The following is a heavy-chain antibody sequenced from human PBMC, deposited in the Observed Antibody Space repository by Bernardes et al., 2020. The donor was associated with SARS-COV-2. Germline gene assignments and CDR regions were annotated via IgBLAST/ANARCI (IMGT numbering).Heavy chain of an antibody. J-gene: IGHJ6*02. Sequence: SETLSLTCTVSGGSIRSYYWSWIRQPPGKGLEWIGYIYHSGSTNYNPSLKSRVTISVDTSKDQFSLKLSSVTAADTAVYYCARGGATVFYNYYGMDVWGQGTTVTVSS. CDR2: IYHSGST. D-gene: IGHD1-26*01. CDR1: GGSIRSYY. CDR3: ARGGATVFYNYYGMDV. V-gene: IGHV4-59*01.